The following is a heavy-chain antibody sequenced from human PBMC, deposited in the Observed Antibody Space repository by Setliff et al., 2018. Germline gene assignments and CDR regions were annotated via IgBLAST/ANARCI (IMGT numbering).Heavy chain of an antibody. CDR1: GGTFSDNA. CDR3: ARDPRDVYRRGGDC. CDR2: IIATVGGV. J-gene: IGHJ4*02. V-gene: IGHV1-69*01. Sequence: VKVSCKTSGGTFSDNAMSWVRQAPGQGPEWMGGIIATVGGVSYAQKFQGRVTITADESTTTVYMELSSLTSEGTAMYYCARDPRDVYRRGGDCWGPGTLVTVSS. D-gene: IGHD4-4*01.